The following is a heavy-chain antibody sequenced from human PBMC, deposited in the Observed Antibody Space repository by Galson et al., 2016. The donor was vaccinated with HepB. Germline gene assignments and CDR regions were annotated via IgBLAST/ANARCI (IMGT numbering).Heavy chain of an antibody. CDR2: IYPGESAA. J-gene: IGHJ4*02. Sequence: QSGAEVKKPGESLRISCRASGYSFMTYWIGWVRQMPGEGVEWLGNIYPGESAARSGASFQAQLPISDDNSISTAHLQWRSLKTSDTATYYCPRHRRVNGGELQYWGQGTLVTVSS. CDR3: PRHRRVNGGELQY. D-gene: IGHD2-21*01. V-gene: IGHV5-51*01. CDR1: GYSFMTYW.